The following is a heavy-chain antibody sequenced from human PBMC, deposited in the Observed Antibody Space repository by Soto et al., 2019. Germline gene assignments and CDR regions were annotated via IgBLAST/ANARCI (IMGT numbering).Heavy chain of an antibody. D-gene: IGHD4-17*01. CDR3: ARDYGDYVPRNDY. CDR2: ISSSDINI. CDR1: GFTFSSYS. Sequence: EVQLVESGGGLIQPGGSLRLSCAASGFTFSSYSMNWVRQAPGKGLEWISYISSSDINIYYADSVKSRFTISRDIAKNSLYLQMNSLRAEDTAVYYCARDYGDYVPRNDYWGQGTLVTVSS. V-gene: IGHV3-48*01. J-gene: IGHJ4*02.